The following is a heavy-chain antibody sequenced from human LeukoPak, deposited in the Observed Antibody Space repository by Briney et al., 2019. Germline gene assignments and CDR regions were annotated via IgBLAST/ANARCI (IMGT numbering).Heavy chain of an antibody. CDR2: INHSGST. J-gene: IGHJ5*02. D-gene: IGHD6-19*01. Sequence: RPSETLSLTCTASGGSISSYYWSWIRQPPGKGLEWIGEINHSGSTNYNPSLKSRVTISVDTSKNQFSLKLSSVTAADTAVYYCARGIVAVAGIRQNWFDPWGQGTLVTVSS. CDR3: ARGIVAVAGIRQNWFDP. CDR1: GGSISSYY. V-gene: IGHV4-34*01.